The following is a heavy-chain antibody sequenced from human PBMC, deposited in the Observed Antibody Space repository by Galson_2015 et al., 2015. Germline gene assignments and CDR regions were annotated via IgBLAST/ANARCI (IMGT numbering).Heavy chain of an antibody. CDR2: IYSGGST. D-gene: IGHD5-18*01. V-gene: IGHV3-53*01. CDR1: GFTVSSNY. CDR3: AREGDTAMGTDGMDV. Sequence: RLSCAASGFTVSSNYMSWVRQAPGKGLEWVSVIYSGGSTYYADSVKGRFTISRDNSKNTLYLQMNSLRAEDTAVYYCAREGDTAMGTDGMDVWGQGTTVTVSS. J-gene: IGHJ6*02.